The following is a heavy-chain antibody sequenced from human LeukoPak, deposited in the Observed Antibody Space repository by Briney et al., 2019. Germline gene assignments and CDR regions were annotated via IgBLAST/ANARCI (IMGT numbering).Heavy chain of an antibody. V-gene: IGHV5-51*01. J-gene: IGHJ4*02. CDR1: GYSFTSYW. Sequence: GESLKISCKGSGYSFTSYWIGWVRRMPGKGLEWMGIIYPGDSDTRYSPSFQGQVTISADKSISTAYLQWSSLKASDTAMYYCARGFPGIAVAGTFDYWGQGTLVTVSS. CDR3: ARGFPGIAVAGTFDY. D-gene: IGHD6-19*01. CDR2: IYPGDSDT.